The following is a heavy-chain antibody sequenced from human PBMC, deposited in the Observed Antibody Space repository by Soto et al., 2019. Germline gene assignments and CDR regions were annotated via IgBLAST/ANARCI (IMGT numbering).Heavy chain of an antibody. CDR1: GFTFSSYA. CDR2: ISYDGSNK. J-gene: IGHJ6*02. V-gene: IGHV3-30-3*01. Sequence: GGSLRLSCAASGFTFSSYAMHWVRQAPGKGLEWVAVISYDGSNKYYADSVKGRFTISRDNSKNTLYLQMNSLRAEDTAVYYCARDLYSYGTYYYYGMDVWGQGTAVTAP. CDR3: ARDLYSYGTYYYYGMDV. D-gene: IGHD5-18*01.